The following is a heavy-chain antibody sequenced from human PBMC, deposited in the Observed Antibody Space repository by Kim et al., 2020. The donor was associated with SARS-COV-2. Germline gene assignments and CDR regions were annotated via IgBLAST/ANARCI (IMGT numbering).Heavy chain of an antibody. CDR3: ASHGGGSYTYYYYGMDV. CDR1: GGSISSSSYY. CDR2: IYYSGST. D-gene: IGHD1-26*01. V-gene: IGHV4-39*01. J-gene: IGHJ6*02. Sequence: SETLSLTCTVSGGSISSSSYYWGWIRQPPGKGLEWIGSIYYSGSTYYNPSLKSRVTISVDTSENQFSLKLSSVTAADTAVYYCASHGGGSYTYYYYGMDVWGQGTTVTVSS.